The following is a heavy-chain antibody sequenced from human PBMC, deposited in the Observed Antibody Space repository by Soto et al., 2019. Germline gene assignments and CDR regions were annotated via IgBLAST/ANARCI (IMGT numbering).Heavy chain of an antibody. D-gene: IGHD6-13*01. V-gene: IGHV3-23*01. CDR3: AKTSSLFDY. CDR1: GFTFSNYA. Sequence: EVQLLESEGGLVQPGGSLRLSCAASGFTFSNYAMSWVRQAPGKGLEWGSSISKLGGGTYYADYVKGRITISRDNYKNTLYLQMNSLKADDTTVYSCAKTSSLFDYWGQGTLVTVYS. J-gene: IGHJ4*02. CDR2: ISKLGGGT.